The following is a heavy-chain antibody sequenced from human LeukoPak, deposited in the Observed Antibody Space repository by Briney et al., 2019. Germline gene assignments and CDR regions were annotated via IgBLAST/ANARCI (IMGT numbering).Heavy chain of an antibody. CDR3: AKRRLAAAGTGVFQH. J-gene: IGHJ1*01. CDR2: ISGSGGST. D-gene: IGHD6-13*01. V-gene: IGHV3-23*01. Sequence: SGGSLRLSCAASGFTFSSYAMSWVRQAPGKGLEWVSAISGSGGSTYYADSVKGRFTISRDNSKNTLYLQMNSLRAEDTAVYYCAKRRLAAAGTGVFQHWGQGTLVTVSS. CDR1: GFTFSSYA.